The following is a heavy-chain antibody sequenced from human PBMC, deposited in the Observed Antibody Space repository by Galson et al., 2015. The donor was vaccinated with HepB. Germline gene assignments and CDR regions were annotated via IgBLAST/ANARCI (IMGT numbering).Heavy chain of an antibody. J-gene: IGHJ4*02. CDR3: AKAGGRE. CDR1: GFTLRNYA. CDR2: FSGRAGST. V-gene: IGHV3-23*01. D-gene: IGHD3-16*01. Sequence: SLRLSCAASGFTLRNYAMSWVRQAPGKGPEWVSGFSGRAGSTYYADSVKGRFTISRDNSKNTMYMEMNSLRIDDTAVYYCAKAGGREWGQGTLVTVSS.